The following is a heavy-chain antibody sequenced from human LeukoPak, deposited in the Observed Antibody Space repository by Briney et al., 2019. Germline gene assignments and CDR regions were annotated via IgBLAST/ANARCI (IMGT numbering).Heavy chain of an antibody. CDR3: ARRSYYDSSGYYHSVFYYFDY. CDR2: IFPGDSDP. Sequence: GESLKISCKGSGYSFSSYWIAWVRQMPGKGLEWMGIIFPGDSDPRYSPSFQGQVTISADKSISTAYLQWSSLKASDTAMYYCARRSYYDSSGYYHSVFYYFDYWGQGTLVTVSS. V-gene: IGHV5-51*01. CDR1: GYSFSSYW. J-gene: IGHJ4*02. D-gene: IGHD3-22*01.